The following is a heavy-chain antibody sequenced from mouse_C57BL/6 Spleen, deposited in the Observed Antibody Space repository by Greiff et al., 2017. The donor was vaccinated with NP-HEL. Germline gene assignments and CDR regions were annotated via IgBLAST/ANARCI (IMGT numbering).Heavy chain of an antibody. CDR1: GYTFTSYG. D-gene: IGHD1-1*01. Sequence: VQLQQSGAELARPGASVKLSCKASGYTFTSYGISWVKQRTGQGLEWIGEIYPRSGNTYYNEKFKGKATLTADKSSSTAYMELRSLTSEDSAVYFCARSAGYYGSYAMDYWGQGTSVTVSS. CDR3: ARSAGYYGSYAMDY. CDR2: IYPRSGNT. J-gene: IGHJ4*01. V-gene: IGHV1-81*01.